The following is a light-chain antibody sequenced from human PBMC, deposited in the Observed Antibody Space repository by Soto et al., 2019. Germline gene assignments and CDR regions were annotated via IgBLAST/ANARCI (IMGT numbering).Light chain of an antibody. CDR3: CSYAGSRNPYV. Sequence: QSALTQPASVSGSPGQSITISCTGISSDVGNYNLVSWYQQHPGKAPKLMIYEGSKRPSGVSNRFAGSKSGNTASLTISGLQAEDEADYYCCSYAGSRNPYVFGTGTKVTVL. V-gene: IGLV2-23*01. CDR2: EGS. CDR1: SSDVGNYNL. J-gene: IGLJ1*01.